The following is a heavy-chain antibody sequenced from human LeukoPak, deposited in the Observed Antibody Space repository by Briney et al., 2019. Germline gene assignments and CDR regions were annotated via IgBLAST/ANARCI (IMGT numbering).Heavy chain of an antibody. V-gene: IGHV3-30-3*01. CDR1: VFTLSSHS. CDR3: AKDLYDNDWYNYFDP. D-gene: IGHD5-24*01. Sequence: QPGGSLRLSCAASVFTLSSHSMLWVRQAPGKGREWVVVISYDGSNKYYADSVKGRFTISRDNSKNTLYLQMNSLRAEDTAVYYCAKDLYDNDWYNYFDPWGQGALVTVSS. CDR2: ISYDGSNK. J-gene: IGHJ5*02.